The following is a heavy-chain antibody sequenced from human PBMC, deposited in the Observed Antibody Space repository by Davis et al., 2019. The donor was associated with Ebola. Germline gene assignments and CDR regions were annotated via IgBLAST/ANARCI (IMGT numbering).Heavy chain of an antibody. V-gene: IGHV3-9*01. D-gene: IGHD6-19*01. CDR3: ARRAVAGTETARNYGMDV. Sequence: PGGSLRLSCAASGFTFDDYAMHWVRQAPGKGLEWVSGISWNSGSIGYADSVKGRFTISRDNAKNSLYLQMNSLRAEDTAVYYCARRAVAGTETARNYGMDVWGQGTTVTVSS. CDR1: GFTFDDYA. J-gene: IGHJ6*02. CDR2: ISWNSGSI.